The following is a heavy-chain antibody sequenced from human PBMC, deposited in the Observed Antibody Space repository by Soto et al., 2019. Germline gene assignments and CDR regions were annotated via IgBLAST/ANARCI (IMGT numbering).Heavy chain of an antibody. D-gene: IGHD3-3*01. V-gene: IGHV3-7*01. Sequence: EVQLVESGGGLVQPGGSLTLSCAASGFTFSSFWMTWVRQAPGKGLEWVANIKQDGSAKNYVDSVEGRFTVSRDNAKNSLYLQMNSLRVEDTAVYYCVRSQSAAYHAWGKGTMVIVSS. CDR2: IKQDGSAK. CDR3: VRSQSAAYHA. CDR1: GFTFSSFW. J-gene: IGHJ3*01.